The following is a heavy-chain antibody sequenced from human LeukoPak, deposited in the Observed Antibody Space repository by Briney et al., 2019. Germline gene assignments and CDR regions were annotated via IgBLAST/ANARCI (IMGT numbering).Heavy chain of an antibody. CDR1: GFSFSYYG. CDR3: ARDLYSGSTPGAFDI. D-gene: IGHD1-26*01. V-gene: IGHV3-33*01. J-gene: IGHJ3*02. Sequence: AGSQRLSCAASGFSFSYYGMHWVRQAPGKGLEWVAIIWYDGGKKYYAESVKGRFTISRDDSKNTVYLEMNSLRAEDTAVYYCARDLYSGSTPGAFDIWGQGTMVTVCS. CDR2: IWYDGGKK.